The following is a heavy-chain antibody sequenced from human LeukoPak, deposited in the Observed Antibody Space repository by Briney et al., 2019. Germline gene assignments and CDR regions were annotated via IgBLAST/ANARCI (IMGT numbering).Heavy chain of an antibody. J-gene: IGHJ3*02. Sequence: ASVKVSCKASGYTFSSYAITWVRQAPGQGLEWMGWISVYSGNTNYALKFQGRVTMTTDTSTSTANMELRSLRSDDTAVYYCARDSGITNMFGGGRGSALEEPNDVFDIWGQGTMVIVSS. V-gene: IGHV1-18*01. CDR3: ARDSGITNMFGGGRGSALEEPNDVFDI. CDR1: GYTFSSYA. CDR2: ISVYSGNT. D-gene: IGHD3-16*01.